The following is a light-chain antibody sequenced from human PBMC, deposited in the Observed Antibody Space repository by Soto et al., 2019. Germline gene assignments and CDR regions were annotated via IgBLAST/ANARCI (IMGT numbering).Light chain of an antibody. CDR2: AAS. CDR1: QSINSY. V-gene: IGKV1-39*01. J-gene: IGKJ1*01. Sequence: DIQMTQSPSSLSASVGDRVTISCRASQSINSYLNWYQQKPGKAPKLLIYAASSLHSGVPTRFRGSESGTEFTLTITRLQPEDVATYSCQQRGTFGPGTKVDIK. CDR3: QQRGT.